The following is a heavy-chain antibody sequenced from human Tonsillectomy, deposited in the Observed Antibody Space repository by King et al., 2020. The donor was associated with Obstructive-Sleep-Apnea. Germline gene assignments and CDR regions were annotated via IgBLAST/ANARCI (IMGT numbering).Heavy chain of an antibody. CDR1: VGSINSYY. J-gene: IGHJ4*02. CDR2: IYYSGST. V-gene: IGHV4-59*01. Sequence: VQLQESGPGLVKPSETLSLTCTVSVGSINSYYWSWIRQTPGKGLEWIGYIYYSGSTNYNPSLKSRVTISVDTSKNQCSLKLSSVTAADTAVYYCARDRVGRDGYNRFDYWGQGTLVTVSS. CDR3: ARDRVGRDGYNRFDY. D-gene: IGHD5-24*01.